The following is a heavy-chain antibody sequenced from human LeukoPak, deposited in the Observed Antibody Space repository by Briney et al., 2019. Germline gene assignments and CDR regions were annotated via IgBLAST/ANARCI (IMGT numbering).Heavy chain of an antibody. V-gene: IGHV3-48*03. D-gene: IGHD1-26*01. CDR2: ITTGGSTT. CDR1: GFTFSSYE. CDR3: ASLDRGCYYSFDY. J-gene: IGHJ4*02. Sequence: GGSLRLSCAVSGFTFSSYEMNWVRQAPGKGLEWVSYITTGGSTTHYADSVKGRFTISRDNAKNSLYLQMGSLRAEDTAVYYCASLDRGCYYSFDYWGQGTLVTVSS.